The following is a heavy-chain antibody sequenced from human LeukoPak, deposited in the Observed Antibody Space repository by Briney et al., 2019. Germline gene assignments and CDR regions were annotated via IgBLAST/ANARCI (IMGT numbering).Heavy chain of an antibody. CDR1: GFTFSSYG. Sequence: GGSLRLSCAASGFTFSSYGMHWVRQAPGKGLEWVAFIRYDGSNKYYADSVKGRFTISRDNSKNTLYLQMNSLRAEETAVYYCAKDYSGYASPDYYYYYYMDVWGKGTTVTISS. D-gene: IGHD5-12*01. J-gene: IGHJ6*03. CDR3: AKDYSGYASPDYYYYYYMDV. V-gene: IGHV3-30*02. CDR2: IRYDGSNK.